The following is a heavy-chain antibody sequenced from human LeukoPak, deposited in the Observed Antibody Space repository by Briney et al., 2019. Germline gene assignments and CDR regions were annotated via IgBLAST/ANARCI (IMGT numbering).Heavy chain of an antibody. V-gene: IGHV3-21*01. J-gene: IGHJ4*02. Sequence: GGSLRLSCAASGFTFSSSSINWVRQAPGKGLEWVSFISSNSSYIYYADSVKGRFTISRDYAKNTLYVQMNSLRTEDTAFYYCARDVNNYFDYWGLGTLVTVSS. CDR2: ISSNSSYI. CDR3: ARDVNNYFDY. CDR1: GFTFSSSS.